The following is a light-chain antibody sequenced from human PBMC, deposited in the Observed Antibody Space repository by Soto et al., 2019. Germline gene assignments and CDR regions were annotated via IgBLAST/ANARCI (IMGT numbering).Light chain of an antibody. CDR1: QSVSSN. J-gene: IGKJ1*01. CDR2: GAS. CDR3: QQYNNWPRT. Sequence: VMTHSPATLSGSRGERATLACRASQSVSSNLAWYQQKPGQAPRLLIYGASTRATGIPARFSGSGSGTEFTLTISSLQSEDFAVYYCQQYNNWPRTFGQGTKVDIK. V-gene: IGKV3-15*01.